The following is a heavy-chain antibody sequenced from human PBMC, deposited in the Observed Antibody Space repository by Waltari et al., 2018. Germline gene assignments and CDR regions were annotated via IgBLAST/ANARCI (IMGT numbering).Heavy chain of an antibody. CDR1: GGSISSSSYY. D-gene: IGHD3-3*01. V-gene: IGHV4-39*07. J-gene: IGHJ4*02. CDR2: IYYSEST. Sequence: QLQLQESGPGLVKPSETLSLTCTVSGGSISSSSYYWGWIRTPPGKGLEGIVSIYYSESTYYNPSLKSRVTISVDTSKNQFSLKLSSVTAADKAVYYCARGTRAIFGVAVLDYWGQGTLVTVSS. CDR3: ARGTRAIFGVAVLDY.